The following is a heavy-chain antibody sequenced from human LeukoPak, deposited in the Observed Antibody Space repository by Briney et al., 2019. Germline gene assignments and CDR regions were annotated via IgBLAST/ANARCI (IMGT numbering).Heavy chain of an antibody. V-gene: IGHV3-7*03. CDR2: IKEDGSEK. CDR3: TTDTWYSAGH. Sequence: GGSLRLSCTASGFTFGDYAMSWIRQAPGKGLEWVAIIKEDGSEKYYVDSMKGRFTISRDNAKNSLFLQMNSLRAEDTAIYYCTTDTWYSAGHWGQGTLVTVSS. J-gene: IGHJ4*02. D-gene: IGHD2-15*01. CDR1: GFTFGDYA.